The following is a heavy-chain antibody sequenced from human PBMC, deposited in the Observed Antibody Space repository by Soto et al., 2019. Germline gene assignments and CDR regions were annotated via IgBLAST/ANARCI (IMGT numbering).Heavy chain of an antibody. CDR2: IWYDGSNK. CDR1: GFTFSSYG. D-gene: IGHD3-22*01. J-gene: IGHJ4*02. CDR3: ARPSDPYYYDSSGYYYSYFDY. Sequence: AGGSLTLSCEASGFTFSSYGMHWVRQSPGKGLEWVAVIWYDGSNKYYADSVKGRFTISRDNSKNTLYLQMNSLRAEDTAVYYCARPSDPYYYDSSGYYYSYFDYWGQGTLVTVSS. V-gene: IGHV3-33*01.